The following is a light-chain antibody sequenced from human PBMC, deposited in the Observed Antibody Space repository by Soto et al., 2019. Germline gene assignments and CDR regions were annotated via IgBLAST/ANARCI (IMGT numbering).Light chain of an antibody. V-gene: IGKV3-20*01. Sequence: ELVLTQSQGTLSLSRGDRASLSCFASQSVSSSYLAWYQQKPGQAPRLLIYGASSRATGIPDRFSGSGSGTDFTLTISSLQSEDFAVYYCQQYNNWPWTFGQGTKVDIK. CDR2: GAS. CDR3: QQYNNWPWT. CDR1: QSVSSSY. J-gene: IGKJ1*01.